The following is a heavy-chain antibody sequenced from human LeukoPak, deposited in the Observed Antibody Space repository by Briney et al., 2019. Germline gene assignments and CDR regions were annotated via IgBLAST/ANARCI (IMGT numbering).Heavy chain of an antibody. Sequence: SVKVSCKASLGTFSSDAISWVRQAPGQGLEWMGGIIPIFGTANYAQKFQGRVTMTTDTSTSTAYMEVRSLRSDDTAVYYCARGGPFPSGSSSREYYLDYWGQGTLVTVSS. V-gene: IGHV1-69*05. J-gene: IGHJ4*02. CDR3: ARGGPFPSGSSSREYYLDY. CDR1: LGTFSSDA. CDR2: IIPIFGTA. D-gene: IGHD6-6*01.